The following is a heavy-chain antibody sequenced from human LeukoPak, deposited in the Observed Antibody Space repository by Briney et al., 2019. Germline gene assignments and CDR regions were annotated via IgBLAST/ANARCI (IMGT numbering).Heavy chain of an antibody. V-gene: IGHV3-7*01. Sequence: GGSLRLSCAASGFTFSSYWMSWVRQAPGKGLEWVANIKQDGSEKYYVDSVKGRFTISRDNAKNSLYLQMNSLRAEDTAVYYCARERGYCSSTSCYASGIIQHWGQGTLVTVSS. J-gene: IGHJ1*01. CDR2: IKQDGSEK. D-gene: IGHD2-2*01. CDR3: ARERGYCSSTSCYASGIIQH. CDR1: GFTFSSYW.